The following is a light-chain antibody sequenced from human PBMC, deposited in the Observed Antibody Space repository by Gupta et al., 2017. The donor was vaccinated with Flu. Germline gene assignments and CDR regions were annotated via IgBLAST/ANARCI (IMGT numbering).Light chain of an antibody. Sequence: SSLSASVGDSVTINCRASHSISNNLKGYQKKPGGAAKILSERASSLQSGVPSRVMGSRSGTACTPIISSLQPADRVRNFCLQRCSTYPVNFGPGTTV. CDR2: RAS. CDR3: LQRCSTYPVN. J-gene: IGKJ3*01. CDR1: HSISNN. V-gene: IGKV1-39*01.